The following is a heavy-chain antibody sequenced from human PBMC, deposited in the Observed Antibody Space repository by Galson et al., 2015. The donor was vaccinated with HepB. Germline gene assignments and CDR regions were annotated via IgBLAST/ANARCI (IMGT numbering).Heavy chain of an antibody. CDR3: AYGSDV. V-gene: IGHV6-1*01. J-gene: IGHJ6*02. CDR2: TYFRAKWHT. CDR1: GDSVTSNSAV. Sequence: CAISGDSVTSNSAVWNWIRQSPSRDLEWLGRTYFRAKWHTDYEISVKSRININADISQNQFSLQLSSVPSDDTAVYYCAYGSDVWGQGTTVIVSS. D-gene: IGHD4-17*01.